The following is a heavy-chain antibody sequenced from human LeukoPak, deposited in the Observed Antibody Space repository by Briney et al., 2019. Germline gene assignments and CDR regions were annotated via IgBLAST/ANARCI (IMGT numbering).Heavy chain of an antibody. CDR3: GRSEDAFDI. CDR2: IYYSGST. J-gene: IGHJ3*02. Sequence: PSETLSLTCTVSGGSISSYYWSWIRQPPGKGLEWIGYIYYSGSTNYNPSLKSRVTISVDTSKNQFSLKLRSVTAADTAVYYCGRSEDAFDIWGQGTMVTVSS. V-gene: IGHV4-59*12. CDR1: GGSISSYY.